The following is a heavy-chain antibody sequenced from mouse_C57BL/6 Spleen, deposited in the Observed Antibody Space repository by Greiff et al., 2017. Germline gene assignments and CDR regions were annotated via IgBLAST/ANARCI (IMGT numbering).Heavy chain of an antibody. J-gene: IGHJ2*01. Sequence: QVQLQQPGAELVRPGTSVKLSCKASGYTFTSYWMHWVKQRPGQGLEWIGVIDPSDSYTNYNQKFKGKATLTVDTSSSTAYMQLSSLTSEDSAVYYCARGEWLLRRLFDYWGQGTTLTVSA. CDR2: IDPSDSYT. V-gene: IGHV1-59*01. CDR3: ARGEWLLRRLFDY. CDR1: GYTFTSYW. D-gene: IGHD2-3*01.